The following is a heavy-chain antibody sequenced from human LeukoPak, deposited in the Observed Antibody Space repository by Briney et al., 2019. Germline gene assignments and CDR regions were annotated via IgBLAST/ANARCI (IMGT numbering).Heavy chain of an antibody. J-gene: IGHJ2*01. CDR3: ARESAHYGRRYFDL. CDR1: GLTFSSCD. V-gene: IGHV3-13*04. D-gene: IGHD3-10*01. CDR2: IGTTGDT. Sequence: PGGSLRLSCAASGLTFSSCDMHWVRQATGKGLEWVSGIGTTGDTYYPDSVKGRFTISRENAKSSLYLQMNSLRAGGTAVYYCARESAHYGRRYFDLWGRGTLVTVSS.